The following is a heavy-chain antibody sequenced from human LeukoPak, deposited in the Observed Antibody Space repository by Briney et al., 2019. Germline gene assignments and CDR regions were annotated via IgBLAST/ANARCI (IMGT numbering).Heavy chain of an antibody. D-gene: IGHD3-10*01. CDR3: ASPLNAGFGGGAFDI. CDR1: GFTFSDYY. CDR2: ITGSGNTI. V-gene: IGHV3-11*01. Sequence: PGGSLRLSCAASGFTFSDYYMGWIRQAPGKGLEWVSYITGSGNTIYYADSVKGRFTISRDNAKNSLYLQMNSLRADDTAVYYCASPLNAGFGGGAFDIWGQGTMVTVSS. J-gene: IGHJ3*02.